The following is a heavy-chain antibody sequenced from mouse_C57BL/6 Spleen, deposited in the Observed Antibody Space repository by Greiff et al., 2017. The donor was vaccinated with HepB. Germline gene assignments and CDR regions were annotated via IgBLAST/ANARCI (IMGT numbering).Heavy chain of an antibody. CDR1: GYTFTDYE. D-gene: IGHD1-1*01. CDR3: TRKVYGGFAY. V-gene: IGHV1-15*01. Sequence: QVQLKESGAELVRPGASVTLSCKASGYTFTDYEMHWVKQTPVHGLEWIGAIDPETGGTAYNQKFKGKAILTADKSSSKAYMELRSLTSEDSAVYYCTRKVYGGFAYWGQGTLVTVSA. J-gene: IGHJ3*01. CDR2: IDPETGGT.